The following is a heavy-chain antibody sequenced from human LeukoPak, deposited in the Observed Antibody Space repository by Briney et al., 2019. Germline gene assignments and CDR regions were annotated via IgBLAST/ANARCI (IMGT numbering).Heavy chain of an antibody. CDR3: AHSLLTTVTTFPFDY. CDR1: GFSLSTSGVG. D-gene: IGHD4-17*01. V-gene: IGHV2-5*02. CDR2: IYWDDDK. J-gene: IGHJ4*02. Sequence: SGPTLVKPTQPLTLTCTFSGFSLSTSGVGVGWIRQPPGKALEWLALIYWDDDKRYSPSLKSRLTITKDTSKNQVVLTMTNMVPVDTATYYCAHSLLTTVTTFPFDYWGQGTLVTVSS.